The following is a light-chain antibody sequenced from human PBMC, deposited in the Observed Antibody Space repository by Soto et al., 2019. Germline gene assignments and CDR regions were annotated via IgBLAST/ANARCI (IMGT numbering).Light chain of an antibody. CDR2: GAS. J-gene: IGKJ1*01. V-gene: IGKV3-15*01. Sequence: EIVMTQSPATLSVSPGERATLSCRAGQSVSSRLAWYQQKPGQAPRLLIYGASIRATGIPARFSGSGSGTEFTLTISSLQSEDFATYYCLQDYTYPWTFGQGTKVDI. CDR1: QSVSSR. CDR3: LQDYTYPWT.